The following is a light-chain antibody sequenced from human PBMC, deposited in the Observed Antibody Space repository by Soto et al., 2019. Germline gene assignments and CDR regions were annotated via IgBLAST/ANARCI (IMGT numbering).Light chain of an antibody. CDR2: QVN. CDR3: SSYAGSNTVYV. V-gene: IGLV2-8*01. J-gene: IGLJ1*01. CDR1: SSDVGAYNS. Sequence: QSALTQPPSASGSLGQSVTISCAGTSSDVGAYNSVSWYQQHPGKAPKLIIYQVNKRPSGVPDRFSGSKSGNTASLAVSALQAEDEADYYCSSYAGSNTVYVFGTGTKVTVL.